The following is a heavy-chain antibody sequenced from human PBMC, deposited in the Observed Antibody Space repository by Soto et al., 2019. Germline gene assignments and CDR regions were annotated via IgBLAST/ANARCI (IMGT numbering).Heavy chain of an antibody. CDR1: GFTFSSYC. Sequence: EVQLVESGGGLVQPGGSLRLSCAASGFTFSSYCMPWVRQAPGKGLVWVSRINSDGSSTSYADSVKGRFTISRDNAKNTLYLQMNSLRAEDTAVYYCARDVVDYYYMDVWGKGTTVTVSS. CDR2: INSDGSST. V-gene: IGHV3-74*01. J-gene: IGHJ6*03. CDR3: ARDVVDYYYMDV. D-gene: IGHD6-6*01.